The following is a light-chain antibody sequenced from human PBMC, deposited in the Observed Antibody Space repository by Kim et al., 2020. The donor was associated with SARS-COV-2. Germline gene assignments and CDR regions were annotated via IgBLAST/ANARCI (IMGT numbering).Light chain of an antibody. CDR2: QNN. V-gene: IGLV3-1*01. CDR3: QAWDSSTHNYV. CDR1: KVVHKY. Sequence: ASFTYSVLKVVHKYVSWYKQKQGQSPGVVIYQNNQRPSAIPERLSGSNSGNTATLTISGTQAMDEADYYCQAWDSSTHNYVFGAGTKVTVL. J-gene: IGLJ1*01.